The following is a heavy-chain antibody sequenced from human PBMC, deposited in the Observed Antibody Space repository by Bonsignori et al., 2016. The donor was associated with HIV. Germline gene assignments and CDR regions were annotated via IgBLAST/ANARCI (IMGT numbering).Heavy chain of an antibody. CDR1: GFTFSGSA. CDR2: IRSKANSYAT. Sequence: GGSLRLSCAASGFTFSGSAMHWVRQASGKGLEWVGRIRSKANSYATAYAASVKGRFTISRDDSKNTAYLQMNSLKTEDTAVYYCTRHYDSNRQIDYWGQGTLVTVSS. D-gene: IGHD3-22*01. J-gene: IGHJ4*02. CDR3: TRHYDSNRQIDY. V-gene: IGHV3-73*01.